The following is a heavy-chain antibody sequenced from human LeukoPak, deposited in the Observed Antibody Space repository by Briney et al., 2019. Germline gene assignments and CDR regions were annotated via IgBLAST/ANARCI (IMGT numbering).Heavy chain of an antibody. D-gene: IGHD2-21*01. CDR2: IYYSGST. Sequence: PSQTLSLTCTVSGGSISSGDYYWSWIRQPPGKGLEWIGYIYYSGSTYYNPSLKSRVTISVDTSKTQFSLKLRSVTAADTAVSYCARVHLAYCGGECRSGPFDIWGQGTMVTVSS. J-gene: IGHJ3*02. CDR3: ARVHLAYCGGECRSGPFDI. CDR1: GGSISSGDYY. V-gene: IGHV4-30-4*01.